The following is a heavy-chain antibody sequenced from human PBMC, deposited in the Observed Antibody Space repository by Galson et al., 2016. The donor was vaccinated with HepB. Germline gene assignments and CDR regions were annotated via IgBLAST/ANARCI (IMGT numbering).Heavy chain of an antibody. Sequence: SLRLSCAASGFTCSSYGMHWVRQAPGKGLEWVAVISYDGSNKYYADSVKGRFTISRDNSKNTLYLQMNSLRAEDTAVYYCAKSGRYYGVDPFDYWGQGTLVTVSS. J-gene: IGHJ4*02. D-gene: IGHD4-17*01. CDR1: GFTCSSYG. V-gene: IGHV3-30*18. CDR2: ISYDGSNK. CDR3: AKSGRYYGVDPFDY.